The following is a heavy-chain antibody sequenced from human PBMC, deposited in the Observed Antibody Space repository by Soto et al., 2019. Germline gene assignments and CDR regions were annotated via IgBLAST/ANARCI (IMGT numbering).Heavy chain of an antibody. J-gene: IGHJ3*02. CDR1: GGSISSFCYY. V-gene: IGHV4-31*03. CDR2: IYYSGST. D-gene: IGHD6-13*01. Sequence: SETLSLTCTVSGGSISSFCYYWSWIRQHPGKGLEWIGYIYYSGSTHYNPSLKSRVTISVDTSKNQFSLKLSSVTAADTAVYYCAREGRSGASSSWNDAFYIWGQGTMVTVSS. CDR3: AREGRSGASSSWNDAFYI.